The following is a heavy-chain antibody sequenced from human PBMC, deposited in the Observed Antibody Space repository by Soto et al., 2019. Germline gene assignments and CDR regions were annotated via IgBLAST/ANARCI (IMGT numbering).Heavy chain of an antibody. CDR2: ISYDGSNK. D-gene: IGHD6-13*01. CDR1: GFTFRSFT. CDR3: ARVRFSSWYALKEYYFDY. Sequence: PGGSLRLSCAASGFTFRSFTMNWVRQAPGKGLEWVAVISYDGSNKYYADSVKGRFTISRDNSKNTLYLQMNSLRAEDTAVYYCARVRFSSWYALKEYYFDYWGQGTLVTVSS. J-gene: IGHJ4*02. V-gene: IGHV3-30-3*01.